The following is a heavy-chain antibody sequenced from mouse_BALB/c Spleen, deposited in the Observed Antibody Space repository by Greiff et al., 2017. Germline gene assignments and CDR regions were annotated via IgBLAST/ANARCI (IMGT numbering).Heavy chain of an antibody. J-gene: IGHJ4*01. Sequence: VKVVESGPGLVQPSQSLSITCTVSGFSLTSYGVHWVRQSPGKGLEWLGVIWSGGSTDYNAAFISRLSISKDNSKSQVFFKMNSLQANDTAIYYCARKRNYYYAMDYWGQGTSVTVSS. CDR1: GFSLTSYG. V-gene: IGHV2-2*02. CDR2: IWSGGST. D-gene: IGHD2-1*01. CDR3: ARKRNYYYAMDY.